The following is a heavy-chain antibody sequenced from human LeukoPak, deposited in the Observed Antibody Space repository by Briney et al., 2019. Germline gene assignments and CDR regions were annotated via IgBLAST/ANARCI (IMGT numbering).Heavy chain of an antibody. CDR3: ANAVRGVPIY. V-gene: IGHV3-7*01. D-gene: IGHD3-10*01. CDR1: GFTFSNYW. J-gene: IGHJ4*02. CDR2: IKQDGSEK. Sequence: GSLRLSCAASGFTFSNYWMSWVRQGPGKGLEWVANIKQDGSEKYYVDSVKGRFTISRDNAENSLYLQMNSLRAEDTAVYYCANAVRGVPIYWGQGTLVTVSS.